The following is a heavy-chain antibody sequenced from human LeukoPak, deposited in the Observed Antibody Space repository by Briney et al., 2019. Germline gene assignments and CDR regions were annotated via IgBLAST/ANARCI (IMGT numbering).Heavy chain of an antibody. CDR2: IYSGGST. CDR1: GFTVSSNY. Sequence: GGSLRLSCAASGFTVSSNYMSWVRQAPGKGLEGVSVIYSGGSTYYADSVKGRFTISRDNSKNTLYLQMNSLRAEDTAVYYCARASYGSGSYLDYWGQGTLVTVSS. J-gene: IGHJ4*02. D-gene: IGHD3-10*01. CDR3: ARASYGSGSYLDY. V-gene: IGHV3-53*01.